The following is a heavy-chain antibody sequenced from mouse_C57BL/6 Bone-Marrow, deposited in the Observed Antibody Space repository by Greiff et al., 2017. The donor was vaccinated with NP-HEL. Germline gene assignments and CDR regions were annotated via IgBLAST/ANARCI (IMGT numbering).Heavy chain of an antibody. CDR2: INPGSGGT. Sequence: VQLQQSGAELVRPGTSVKVSCKASGYAFTNYLIEWVKQRPGQGLEWIGVINPGSGGTNYNEKFKGKATLTADKSSSTAYMQLSSLTSEDSAVYFCAIYLGAFDYWGQGTTLTVSS. J-gene: IGHJ2*01. CDR1: GYAFTNYL. V-gene: IGHV1-54*01. CDR3: AIYLGAFDY. D-gene: IGHD5-5*01.